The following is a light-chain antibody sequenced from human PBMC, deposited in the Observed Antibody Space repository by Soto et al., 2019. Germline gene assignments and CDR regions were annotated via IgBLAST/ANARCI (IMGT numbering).Light chain of an antibody. CDR1: QGISTL. Sequence: AIQLTQSPSSLSASVGDRVTITCRASQGISTLLAWYQQKPGKAPKVLIYESSLLQSGVPSRFSGSGSGTDFTLTISSLQRDDFAIYYCQQYNPYSRTFGQGTKVDIK. CDR2: ESS. V-gene: IGKV1-13*02. J-gene: IGKJ1*01. CDR3: QQYNPYSRT.